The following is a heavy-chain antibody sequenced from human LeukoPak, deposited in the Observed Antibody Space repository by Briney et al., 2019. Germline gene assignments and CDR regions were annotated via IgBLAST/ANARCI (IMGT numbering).Heavy chain of an antibody. CDR1: GGTFSSYA. D-gene: IGHD2-2*01. Sequence: GAPVKVSCKASGGTFSSYAITWVRQAPGQGLEWMGGIIPIFGTPNYAQKFQGRVTITTDESTSTAYMELSSLRSEDTAVYYCARAVVPAANLARYYYYMDVWGKGTTVTVSS. V-gene: IGHV1-69*05. CDR3: ARAVVPAANLARYYYYMDV. J-gene: IGHJ6*03. CDR2: IIPIFGTP.